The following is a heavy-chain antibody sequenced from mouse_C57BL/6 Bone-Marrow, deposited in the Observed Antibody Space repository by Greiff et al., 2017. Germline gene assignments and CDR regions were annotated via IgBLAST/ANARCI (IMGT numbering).Heavy chain of an antibody. Sequence: QVQLQQPGAELVMPGASVKLSCKASGYTFTSYWMHWVKQRPGQGLEWIGEIDPSDSYTNYNQKFKGKSTLTVDKSTSTAYMQLSSLTSEDSAIYYCARSNYNSMDYGGRGTSVTVSA. CDR2: IDPSDSYT. D-gene: IGHD2-4*01. J-gene: IGHJ4*01. CDR1: GYTFTSYW. V-gene: IGHV1-69*01. CDR3: ARSNYNSMDY.